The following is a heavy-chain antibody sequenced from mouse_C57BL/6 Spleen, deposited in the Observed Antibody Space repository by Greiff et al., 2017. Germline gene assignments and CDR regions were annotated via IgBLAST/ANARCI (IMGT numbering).Heavy chain of an antibody. CDR3: VRLGGYDSWFAY. J-gene: IGHJ3*01. CDR1: GFSFNTYA. D-gene: IGHD2-2*01. CDR2: IRSKSNNYAT. V-gene: IGHV10-1*01. Sequence: EVKLVESGGGLVQPKGSLKLSCAASGFSFNTYAMNWVRQAPGKGLEWVARIRSKSNNYATYYADSVKDRFTISRDDSESMLYLQMNNLKAEDTAMYYCVRLGGYDSWFAYWGQGTLVTVSA.